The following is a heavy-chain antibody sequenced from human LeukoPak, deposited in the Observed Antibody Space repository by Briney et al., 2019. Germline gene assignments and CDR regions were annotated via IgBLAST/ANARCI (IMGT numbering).Heavy chain of an antibody. CDR1: GGSFSGYY. CDR2: INHSGST. D-gene: IGHD3-10*01. V-gene: IGHV4-34*01. CDR3: ARLTKNDSGTYRFGKKKRGYMDV. J-gene: IGHJ6*03. Sequence: SETLFLTCAVYGGSFSGYYWSCIRQPPGKGLEWIGEINHSGSTNYNPSLKSRVTISVDTSKNQFSLKLSSVTDADTAVYYCARLTKNDSGTYRFGKKKRGYMDVWGKGTTVTISS.